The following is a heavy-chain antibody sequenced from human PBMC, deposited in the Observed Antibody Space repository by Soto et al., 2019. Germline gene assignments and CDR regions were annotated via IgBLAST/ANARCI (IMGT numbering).Heavy chain of an antibody. D-gene: IGHD5-18*01. CDR2: ISGSGGST. V-gene: IGHV3-23*01. CDR1: GFTFSSYA. Sequence: GGSLRLSCAASGFTFSSYAMSWVRQAPGKGLEWVSAISGSGGSTYYADSVKGRFTISRENSKNTLYLQMNSLRAEDTAVYYCAKVAISRGYSYGYVQTLYYFDYWGQGTLVTVSS. CDR3: AKVAISRGYSYGYVQTLYYFDY. J-gene: IGHJ4*02.